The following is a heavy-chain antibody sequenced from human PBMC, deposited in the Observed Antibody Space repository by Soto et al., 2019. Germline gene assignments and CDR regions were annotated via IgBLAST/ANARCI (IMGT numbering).Heavy chain of an antibody. CDR2: IIPIFGTA. V-gene: IGHV1-69*13. Sequence: ASVKVSCKASGGTFSSYAISWVRQAPGQGLEWMGGIIPIFGTANYAQKFQGRVTITADESTSTAYMELSSLRSEDTAVYYCARGRYYGSGSRTDYYYYYGMGVWGQGTTVTVS. D-gene: IGHD3-10*01. CDR1: GGTFSSYA. CDR3: ARGRYYGSGSRTDYYYYYGMGV. J-gene: IGHJ6*02.